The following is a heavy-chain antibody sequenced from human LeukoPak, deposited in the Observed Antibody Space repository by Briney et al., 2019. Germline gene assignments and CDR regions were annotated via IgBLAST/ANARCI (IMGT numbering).Heavy chain of an antibody. D-gene: IGHD6-19*01. CDR3: AREAVAGTSFDY. J-gene: IGHJ4*02. CDR1: GGSISSYY. V-gene: IGHV4-59*01. Sequence: SETLSLTCTVSGGSISSYYWSWIRQPPGKGLEWIGYIYYSGSTNYNPSLKSRVTISVDASKNQFSLKLSSVTAADTAVYYCAREAVAGTSFDYWGQGTLVTVSS. CDR2: IYYSGST.